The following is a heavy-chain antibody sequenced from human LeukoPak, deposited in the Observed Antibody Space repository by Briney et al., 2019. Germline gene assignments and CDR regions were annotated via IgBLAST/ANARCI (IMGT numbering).Heavy chain of an antibody. J-gene: IGHJ4*02. CDR2: ISSSSSYI. CDR3: ASLLIAAAATDY. Sequence: PGGSLRLSCAASEFTFSSYSMNWVRQAPGKGLEWVSSISSSSSYIYYADSVKGRFTISRDNAKNSLYLQMNSLRAEDTAVYYCASLLIAAAATDYWGQGTLVTVSS. CDR1: EFTFSSYS. V-gene: IGHV3-21*01. D-gene: IGHD6-13*01.